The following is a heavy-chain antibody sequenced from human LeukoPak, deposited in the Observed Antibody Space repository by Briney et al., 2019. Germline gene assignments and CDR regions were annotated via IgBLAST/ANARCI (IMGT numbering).Heavy chain of an antibody. D-gene: IGHD1-26*01. CDR3: AKRREAHTGIYSFDY. CDR1: GFTFSNYA. Sequence: GGSLRLSCAASGFTFSNYAMNWVRQAPGKGLEWVSSISYSGGDYTYYADSVKGRFTISRDNSKNTLYLQMNSPRAEDTAVYYCAKRREAHTGIYSFDYWGQGTLLTVSP. J-gene: IGHJ4*02. CDR2: ISYSGGDYT. V-gene: IGHV3-23*01.